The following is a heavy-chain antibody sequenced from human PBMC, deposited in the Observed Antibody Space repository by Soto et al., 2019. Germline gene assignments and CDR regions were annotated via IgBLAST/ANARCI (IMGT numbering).Heavy chain of an antibody. CDR3: ASERRTQYFDF. J-gene: IGHJ4*02. V-gene: IGHV1-69*06. CDR1: GGTFSSHG. Sequence: QVQLVQSGTVVQRRGSSVKVSCQASGGTFSSHGMAWVRQAPGQGLEWMGGIIPTFGTATYAPKFQGRDTITADKSTKTTYMELSSLRSEDTAVYYCASERRTQYFDFWGQGTLRTVSS. CDR2: IIPTFGTA.